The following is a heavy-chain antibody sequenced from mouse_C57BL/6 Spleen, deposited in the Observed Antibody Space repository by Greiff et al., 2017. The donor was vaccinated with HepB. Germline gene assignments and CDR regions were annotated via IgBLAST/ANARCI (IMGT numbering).Heavy chain of an antibody. V-gene: IGHV1-81*01. CDR3: ARSGYYGNYDWFAY. Sequence: QVQLQQSGAELARPGASVKLSCKASGYTFTSYGISWVKQRTGQGLEWIGEIYPRSGNTYYNEKFKGKATLTADKSSSKAYMELRSLTSEDSAVYFCARSGYYGNYDWFAYWGQGTLVTVSA. CDR1: GYTFTSYG. J-gene: IGHJ3*01. CDR2: IYPRSGNT. D-gene: IGHD2-1*01.